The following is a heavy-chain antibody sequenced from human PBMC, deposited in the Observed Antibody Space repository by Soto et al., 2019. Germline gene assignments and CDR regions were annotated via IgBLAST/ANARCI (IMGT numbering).Heavy chain of an antibody. J-gene: IGHJ4*02. CDR3: ARGEATIFGVVQTFDY. D-gene: IGHD3-3*01. CDR1: GGSIISYF. V-gene: IGHV4-59*01. CDR2: IYYSGST. Sequence: PAETLSLTCTVSGGSIISYFWIWIRQPAGKGLEWIVYIYYSGSTNYNPSLKSRVTISVDTSKNQFSLKLSSVTAADTAVYYCARGEATIFGVVQTFDYWGQGTLVTVSS.